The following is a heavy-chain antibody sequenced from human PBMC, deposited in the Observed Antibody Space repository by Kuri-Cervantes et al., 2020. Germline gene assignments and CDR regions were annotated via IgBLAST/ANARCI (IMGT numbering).Heavy chain of an antibody. CDR1: GGSISSYF. CDR3: ARDSSSRGSFDS. J-gene: IGHJ4*02. D-gene: IGHD6-13*01. V-gene: IGHV4-59*12. Sequence: GSLRLSCTVSGGSISSYFWSWIRQPPGKGLEWIGYIYYSGSTSFNPSLKSRVTISVDKFKNQFSLKLSSVTAADTAVYYCARDSSSRGSFDSWGQGTLVTVSS. CDR2: IYYSGST.